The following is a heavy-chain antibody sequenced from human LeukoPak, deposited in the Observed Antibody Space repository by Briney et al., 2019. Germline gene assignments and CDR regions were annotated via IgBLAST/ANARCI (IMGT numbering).Heavy chain of an antibody. CDR1: GFTFSSYW. J-gene: IGHJ3*02. CDR3: AKSLFASGSYVGFDI. CDR2: ISGSGGST. Sequence: GGSLRLSCAASGFTFSSYWMNWVRQAPGKGLEWVSSISGSGGSTFYADSVKGRFTVSRDNSKNTLYLQMSSLRAEDTAVYYCAKSLFASGSYVGFDIWGQGTMVTVSS. D-gene: IGHD3-10*01. V-gene: IGHV3-23*01.